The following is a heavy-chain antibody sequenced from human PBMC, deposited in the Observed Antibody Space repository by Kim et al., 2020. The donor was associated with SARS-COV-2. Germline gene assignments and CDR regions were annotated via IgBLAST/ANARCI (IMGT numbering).Heavy chain of an antibody. D-gene: IGHD3-16*02. CDR3: AKVPGDVWGSYQYYFDY. V-gene: IGHV3-23*01. Sequence: GGSLRLSCAASGFTFSSYAMSWVRQAPGKGLEWVSAISGSGGSTYYADSVKGRFTISRDNSKNTLYLQMNSLRAEDTAVYYCAKVPGDVWGSYQYYFDYWGQGTLVTVSS. CDR1: GFTFSSYA. J-gene: IGHJ4*02. CDR2: ISGSGGST.